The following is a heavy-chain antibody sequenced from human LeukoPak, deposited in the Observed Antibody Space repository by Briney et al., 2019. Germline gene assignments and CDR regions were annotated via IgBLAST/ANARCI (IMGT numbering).Heavy chain of an antibody. J-gene: IGHJ4*02. V-gene: IGHV3-66*01. CDR2: IYSGGST. CDR1: GFTFSSYA. D-gene: IGHD1-26*01. CDR3: ARAIVGATEGYFDY. Sequence: PGRSLRLSCAASGFTFSSYAMHWVRQAPGKGLEWVSVIYSGGSTYYADSVKGRFTISRDNSKNTLYLQMNSLRAEDTAVYYCARAIVGATEGYFDYWGQGTLVTVSS.